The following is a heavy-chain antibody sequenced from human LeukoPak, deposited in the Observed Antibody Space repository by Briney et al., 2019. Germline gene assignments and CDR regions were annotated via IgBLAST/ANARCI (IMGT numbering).Heavy chain of an antibody. D-gene: IGHD3-10*02. CDR3: AELGITMIGGV. CDR1: GFSFSDYS. Sequence: GGSLRLSCAASGFSFSDYSMIWVRQAPGKGLEWVSSLSSSRSYIYYADSVKGRFTISRDNAKNSLYLEMNSLRAGDTAVYYCAELGITMIGGVWGKGTTVTISS. V-gene: IGHV3-21*01. J-gene: IGHJ6*04. CDR2: LSSSRSYI.